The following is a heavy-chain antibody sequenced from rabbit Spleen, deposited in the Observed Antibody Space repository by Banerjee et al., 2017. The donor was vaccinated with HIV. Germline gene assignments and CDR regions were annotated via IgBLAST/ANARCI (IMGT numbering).Heavy chain of an antibody. D-gene: IGHD1-1*01. CDR3: ARDPSSNSYPFNL. J-gene: IGHJ4*01. Sequence: QEQLVESGGGLVKPGASLTLTCTASGFSVSSAYYMCWVRQAPGKGLEWIACIGTGSGNTYYASWAKGRFTISKTSSTTVTLQMTSLTAADTATYFCARDPSSNSYPFNLWGPGTLVTVS. CDR2: IGTGSGNT. CDR1: GFSVSSAYY. V-gene: IGHV1S45*01.